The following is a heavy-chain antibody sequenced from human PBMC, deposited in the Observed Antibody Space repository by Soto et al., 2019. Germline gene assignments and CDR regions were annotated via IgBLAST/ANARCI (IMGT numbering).Heavy chain of an antibody. D-gene: IGHD3-3*01. V-gene: IGHV3-74*01. CDR3: TRGDDFAWFDP. CDR2: INSDGSTT. CDR1: GFTFSSYW. Sequence: EVQVVESGGGLVQTGGSLRLSCAASGFTFSSYWMHWVRQAPGKGLVWVSRINSDGSTTNYADSVKGRFTISRDNAKNTLYLQMNSLRAEDTAVYYCTRGDDFAWFDPWGQGTLVTVSS. J-gene: IGHJ5*02.